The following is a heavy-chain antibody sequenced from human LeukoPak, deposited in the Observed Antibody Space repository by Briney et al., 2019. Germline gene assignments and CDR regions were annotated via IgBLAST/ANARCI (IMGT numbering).Heavy chain of an antibody. CDR2: TSYDGSNK. CDR3: ARDGGAVVVAATVYFHH. CDR1: GFTFSSFA. J-gene: IGHJ1*01. D-gene: IGHD2-15*01. V-gene: IGHV3-30-3*01. Sequence: PGGSLRLSCAAFGFTFSSFAMHWVRQTPGKGLEWVAVTSYDGSNKYYADSVKGRFTISRDNSKNTLYLQMNSLRAEDTAVYYCARDGGAVVVAATVYFHHWGQGTLVTVSS.